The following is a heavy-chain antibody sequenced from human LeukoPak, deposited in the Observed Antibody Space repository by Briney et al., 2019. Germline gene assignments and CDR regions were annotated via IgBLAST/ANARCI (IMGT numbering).Heavy chain of an antibody. V-gene: IGHV4-61*01. D-gene: IGHD1-26*01. CDR2: IDYTGSA. CDR3: ARVPVGGTADF. J-gene: IGHJ4*02. Sequence: KPSETLSLTCTVSGDSVNSGRYYWSWIRQPPGKSLEWIGLIDYTGSANYHPSLKGRVTLSIDTSKNQFSLKLSSVTAADTAKFYCARVPVGGTADFWGQGTLVTVSS. CDR1: GDSVNSGRYY.